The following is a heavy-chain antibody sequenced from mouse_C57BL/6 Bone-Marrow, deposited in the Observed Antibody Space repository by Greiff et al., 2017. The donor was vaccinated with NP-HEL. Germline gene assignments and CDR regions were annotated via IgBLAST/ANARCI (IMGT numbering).Heavy chain of an antibody. CDR3: AFYGSSPYWYFDV. J-gene: IGHJ1*03. D-gene: IGHD1-1*01. V-gene: IGHV7-3*01. CDR2: IRNKANGYTT. CDR1: GFTFTDYY. Sequence: EVKLVESGGGLVQPGGSLSLSCAASGFTFTDYYMSWVRQPPGKALEWLGFIRNKANGYTTEYSASVKGRFTISRDNSQSIRYLQMNALRAEDSATYYCAFYGSSPYWYFDVWGTGTTVTVSS.